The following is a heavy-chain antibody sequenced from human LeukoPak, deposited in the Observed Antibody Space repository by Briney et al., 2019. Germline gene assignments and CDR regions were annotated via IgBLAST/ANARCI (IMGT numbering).Heavy chain of an antibody. CDR1: GFTFSSYA. V-gene: IGHV3-30*01. Sequence: GGSLRLFCAASGFTFSSYAMHWVRQAPGKGLEWVAVISYDGSNKYYADSVKCRFTISRDNSKNTLYLQMNSLRAEDTAVYYCARDGYSSSWALDYYYYYMDVWGKGTTVTVS. CDR2: ISYDGSNK. D-gene: IGHD6-13*01. J-gene: IGHJ6*03. CDR3: ARDGYSSSWALDYYYYYMDV.